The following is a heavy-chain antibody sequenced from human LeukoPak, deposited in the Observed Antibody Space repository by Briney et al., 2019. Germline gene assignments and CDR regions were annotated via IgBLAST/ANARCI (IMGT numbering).Heavy chain of an antibody. CDR1: GFRFMTYW. CDR3: VKARGIQLWLPGDY. J-gene: IGHJ4*02. Sequence: PGGSLRLSCAASGFRFMTYWINWVRQAPGKGLVWVSRINREGSSTDYADSVKGRFTISRDNSKNTLYLQMSSLRAEDTAVYYCVKARGIQLWLPGDYWGQGTLVTVSS. D-gene: IGHD5-18*01. CDR2: INREGSST. V-gene: IGHV3-74*01.